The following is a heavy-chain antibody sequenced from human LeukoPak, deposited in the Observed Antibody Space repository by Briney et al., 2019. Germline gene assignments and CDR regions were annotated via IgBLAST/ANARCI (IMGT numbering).Heavy chain of an antibody. CDR3: ARLLRYFDWRSPYYFDY. Sequence: GGSLRLSCAASGFTFSSYWMSWVRQAPGKGLEWVANIKEDGSEKYYVDSVKGRFTISRDNAKNSLYLQMNSLRAEDTAVYYCARLLRYFDWRSPYYFDYWGQGTLVTVSS. J-gene: IGHJ4*02. V-gene: IGHV3-7*03. CDR1: GFTFSSYW. CDR2: IKEDGSEK. D-gene: IGHD3-9*01.